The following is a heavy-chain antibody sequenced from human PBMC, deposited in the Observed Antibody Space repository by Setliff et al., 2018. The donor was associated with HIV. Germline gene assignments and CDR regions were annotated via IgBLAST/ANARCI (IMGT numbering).Heavy chain of an antibody. Sequence: SETLSLTCNVSGGSFSNSYYFWGWIRQPPGKGLEWIGSISYSGSTYYNPSLKSRVTMSVDTSKNQLSLKLTSVTAADTAVYYCARHGGYDFNYWGQGTLVTVSS. V-gene: IGHV4-39*01. D-gene: IGHD5-12*01. J-gene: IGHJ4*02. CDR3: ARHGGYDFNY. CDR1: GGSFSNSYYF. CDR2: ISYSGST.